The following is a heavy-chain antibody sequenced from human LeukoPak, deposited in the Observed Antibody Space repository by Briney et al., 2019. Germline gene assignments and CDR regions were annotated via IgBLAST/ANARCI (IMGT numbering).Heavy chain of an antibody. Sequence: LETLSLTCTVSGGSISSYYWSWIRQPPGQGLEWIGYIYYSGRANYNPSLTSRVTISVDTSKNQFSLKLSSVTAADTAVYYCARDRGQNYDILTGYSPDAFDIWGQGTMVTVCS. J-gene: IGHJ3*02. V-gene: IGHV4-59*01. CDR3: ARDRGQNYDILTGYSPDAFDI. CDR1: GGSISSYY. CDR2: IYYSGRA. D-gene: IGHD3-9*01.